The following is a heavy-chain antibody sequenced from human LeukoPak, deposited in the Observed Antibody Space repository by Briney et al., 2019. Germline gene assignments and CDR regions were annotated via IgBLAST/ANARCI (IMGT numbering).Heavy chain of an antibody. J-gene: IGHJ4*02. D-gene: IGHD2-15*01. V-gene: IGHV1-69*04. CDR1: GYTFTSYG. CDR2: IIPILGIA. CDR3: ARHLGYCSGGSCYWYYFDY. Sequence: ASVKVSCKASGYTFTSYGISWVRQAPGQGLEWMGRIIPILGIANYAQKFQGRVTITADKSTSTAYMELSSLRSEDTAVYYCARHLGYCSGGSCYWYYFDYWGQGTLVTVSP.